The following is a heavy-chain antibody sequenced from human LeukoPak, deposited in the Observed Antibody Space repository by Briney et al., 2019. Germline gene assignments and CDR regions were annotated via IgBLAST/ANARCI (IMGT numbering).Heavy chain of an antibody. CDR3: ARGGTYYYGSGSPRVDV. CDR2: INHSGST. J-gene: IGHJ6*04. V-gene: IGHV4-34*01. D-gene: IGHD3-10*01. Sequence: PSETLSLTCTVSGDSINSFYWSWIRQPPGKGLEWIGEINHSGSTNYNPSLKSRVTISVDTSKNQFSLKLSSVTAADTAVYYCARGGTYYYGSGSPRVDVWGKGTTVTVSS. CDR1: GDSINSFY.